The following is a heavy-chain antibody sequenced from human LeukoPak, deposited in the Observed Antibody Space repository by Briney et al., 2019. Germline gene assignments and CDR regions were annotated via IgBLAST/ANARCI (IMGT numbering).Heavy chain of an antibody. V-gene: IGHV3-33*01. Sequence: PGGPLRLSCAASGFTFSAYGMHWVRQAPGKGLEWVALVWYDGSNKYYADSVKGRYTISRDNSKNTLYLQMNSLRPEDTAVFYCARNYGTNSGGFDIWGQGTTVSVSS. CDR1: GFTFSAYG. CDR3: ARNYGTNSGGFDI. D-gene: IGHD4-23*01. CDR2: VWYDGSNK. J-gene: IGHJ3*02.